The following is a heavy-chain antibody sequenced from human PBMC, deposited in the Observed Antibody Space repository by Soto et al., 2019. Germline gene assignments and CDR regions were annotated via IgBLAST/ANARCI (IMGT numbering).Heavy chain of an antibody. Sequence: EVLLVESGGGLVQPGRSLRLSCAASGFTFDDYAMHWVRQAPGKGLEWVSGISWNSGSIGYADSVKGRFTISRDNAKNSLYLQMNSLRAEDTALYYCAKEAGRVYYYYGMDVWGQGTTVTVSS. CDR3: AKEAGRVYYYYGMDV. CDR2: ISWNSGSI. J-gene: IGHJ6*02. CDR1: GFTFDDYA. V-gene: IGHV3-9*01. D-gene: IGHD3-10*01.